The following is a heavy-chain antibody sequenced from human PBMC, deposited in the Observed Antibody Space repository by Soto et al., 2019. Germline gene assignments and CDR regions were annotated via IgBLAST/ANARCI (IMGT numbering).Heavy chain of an antibody. Sequence: GASVKVSCKASGYTFTSYAMHWVRQAPGQRLEWMGWINAGNGNTKYSQKFQGRVTITRDTSASTAYMELSSLRSEDTAVYYCARGLVGSSRYSSCDYWGQGTLVTVSS. V-gene: IGHV1-3*01. D-gene: IGHD6-13*01. CDR3: ARGLVGSSRYSSCDY. CDR1: GYTFTSYA. J-gene: IGHJ4*02. CDR2: INAGNGNT.